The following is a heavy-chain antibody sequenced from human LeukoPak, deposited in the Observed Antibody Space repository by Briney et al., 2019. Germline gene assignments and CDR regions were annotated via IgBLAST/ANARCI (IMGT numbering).Heavy chain of an antibody. V-gene: IGHV3-23*01. CDR1: GFTFSSYA. Sequence: GSLRLSCAASGFTFSSYAMTWVRQAPGKGLEWVSAISRSGGDTEYADSVKGRFTISRDNSKNTLYMQMNSLRAEDTAVYYCARGTTAFDYWGQGTLVTVSS. D-gene: IGHD4-17*01. CDR2: ISRSGGDT. CDR3: ARGTTAFDY. J-gene: IGHJ4*02.